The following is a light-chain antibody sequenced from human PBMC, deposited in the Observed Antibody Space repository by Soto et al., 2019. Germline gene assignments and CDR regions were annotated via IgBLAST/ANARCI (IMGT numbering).Light chain of an antibody. V-gene: IGLV2-14*01. Sequence: QSVLTQPASVSGSPGQSITISCTGTSSDVGNYNYVSWYQQQSGKAPKLIIYEVSNRPSGVSNRFSGSKSGNTTSLTISGLQAEDEADYYCSSFTSSRAYVFGIGTKVTVL. CDR1: SSDVGNYNY. CDR2: EVS. J-gene: IGLJ1*01. CDR3: SSFTSSRAYV.